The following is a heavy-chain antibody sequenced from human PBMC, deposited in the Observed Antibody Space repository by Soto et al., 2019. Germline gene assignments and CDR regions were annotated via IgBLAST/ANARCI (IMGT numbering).Heavy chain of an antibody. V-gene: IGHV4-31*03. D-gene: IGHD3-3*01. Sequence: QVQLQESGPGLVKSSQTLSLTCTVSGGSISSGGSYWSWIRHRPGKGLEWIVYIFYSDSFYYTPSLKGRVVILADTSKNQFTLKLSSVTDADTAVYYCARAPETPPIFGVVRPYFFDFWGQGTLVTVSS. CDR1: GGSISSGGSY. CDR2: IFYSDSF. CDR3: ARAPETPPIFGVVRPYFFDF. J-gene: IGHJ4*02.